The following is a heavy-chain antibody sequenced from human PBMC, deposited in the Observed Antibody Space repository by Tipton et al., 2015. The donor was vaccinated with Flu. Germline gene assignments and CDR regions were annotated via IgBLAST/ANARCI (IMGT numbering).Heavy chain of an antibody. J-gene: IGHJ3*02. CDR2: IYTSGST. V-gene: IGHV4-61*02. CDR3: ARDRSGSSSYYGAFDI. Sequence: TLSLTCTVSGGPINSGSYYWSWIRQPAGQGLQWIGRIYTSGSTNYNFYLDSRVTISVDTSKNQFYLRLTSVTAADTAIYYCARDRSGSSSYYGAFDIWGQGTMVNVSS. D-gene: IGHD3-10*01. CDR1: GGPINSGSYY.